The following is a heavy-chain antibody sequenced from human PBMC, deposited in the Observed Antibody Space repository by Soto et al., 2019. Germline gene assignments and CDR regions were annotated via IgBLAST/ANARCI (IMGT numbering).Heavy chain of an antibody. V-gene: IGHV3-30*03. Sequence: GGSLRLSCAASGFTFSSYGMHWVRQAPGKGLERVAVISYDGSNKYYADSVKGRVTITRDMSTSTAYMELSSLRSEDTAVYYCAANYYDSSGYYYVIDYWGQGTLVTVSS. J-gene: IGHJ4*02. CDR3: AANYYDSSGYYYVIDY. CDR1: GFTFSSYG. D-gene: IGHD3-22*01. CDR2: ISYDGSNK.